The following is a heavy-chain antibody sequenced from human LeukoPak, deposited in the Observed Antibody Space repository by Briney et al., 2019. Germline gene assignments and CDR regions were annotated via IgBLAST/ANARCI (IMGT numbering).Heavy chain of an antibody. CDR1: GDSISSYY. CDR2: IYYSGST. J-gene: IGHJ3*02. Sequence: SETLSLTCTVSGDSISSYYWSWIRQPPGKGLEWIGYIYYSGSTNYNPSLKSRVTISVDKSKNQFSLKLSSVTAADTAVYYCASEYYYGSGSYYIRAFDIWGQGTMVTVSS. D-gene: IGHD3-10*01. CDR3: ASEYYYGSGSYYIRAFDI. V-gene: IGHV4-59*12.